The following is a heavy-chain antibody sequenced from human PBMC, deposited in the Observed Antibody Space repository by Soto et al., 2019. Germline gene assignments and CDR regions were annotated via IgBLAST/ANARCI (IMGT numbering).Heavy chain of an antibody. CDR1: GGTFSSYA. Sequence: GASVKVSCKASGGTFSSYAISWVRQAPGQGLEWMGGIIPIFGTANYAQKFQGRVTITADESTSTAYMELSSLRSEDTAVYYCAGPGQKLLFLVEPPPVRAVGGKGTTSPVSS. J-gene: IGHJ6*03. D-gene: IGHD3-3*01. CDR2: IIPIFGTA. CDR3: AGPGQKLLFLVEPPPVRAV. V-gene: IGHV1-69*13.